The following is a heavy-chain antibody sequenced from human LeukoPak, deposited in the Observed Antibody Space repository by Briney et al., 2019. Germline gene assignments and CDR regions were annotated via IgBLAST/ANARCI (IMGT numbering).Heavy chain of an antibody. V-gene: IGHV4-39*07. D-gene: IGHD3-16*02. CDR3: ARVPYDYVWGSYRLDY. CDR2: IYYSGST. CDR1: GGSISSSSYY. Sequence: PSETLSLTCTVSGGSISSSSYYWGWIRQPPGKGLEWIGSIYYSGSTYYNPSLKSRVTISVDTSKNQFSLKLSSVTAADTAVYYCARVPYDYVWGSYRLDYWGQGTLVTVSS. J-gene: IGHJ4*02.